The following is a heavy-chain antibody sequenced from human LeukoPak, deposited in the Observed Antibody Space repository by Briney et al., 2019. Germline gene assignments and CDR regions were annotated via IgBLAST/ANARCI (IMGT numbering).Heavy chain of an antibody. CDR1: GLSFSSYA. J-gene: IGHJ4*02. D-gene: IGHD6-19*01. V-gene: IGHV3-23*01. Sequence: GGSLRLSCAASGLSFSSYAMSWVRQAPGKGLEWVSSISGSGDNTYYAESVKGRFTISRDNSKNTLFLQMNSLRAEDTAVFYCAKRSGYTTGWFFDFWGQGTLVTVSS. CDR2: ISGSGDNT. CDR3: AKRSGYTTGWFFDF.